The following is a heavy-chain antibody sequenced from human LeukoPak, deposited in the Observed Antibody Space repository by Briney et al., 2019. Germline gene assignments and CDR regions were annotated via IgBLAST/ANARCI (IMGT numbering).Heavy chain of an antibody. Sequence: PGGSLRLSCAASGFTFSMYWMSWVRQAPGKGLEWVANIKQDGSEKFYVGSVKGRFTISRDNAKNSLYLQMNSLRAEDTVVYYCARDPSYDILTGYKYAFDVWGQGTMVTVSS. CDR3: ARDPSYDILTGYKYAFDV. D-gene: IGHD3-9*01. J-gene: IGHJ3*01. V-gene: IGHV3-7*01. CDR2: IKQDGSEK. CDR1: GFTFSMYW.